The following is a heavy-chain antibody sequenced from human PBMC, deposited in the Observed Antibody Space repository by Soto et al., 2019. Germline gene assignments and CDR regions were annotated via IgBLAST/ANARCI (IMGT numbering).Heavy chain of an antibody. CDR1: GFTFNTYA. V-gene: IGHV3-64D*08. D-gene: IGHD6-19*01. Sequence: GGSLRLSCSASGFTFNTYAMHWVRQAPGKGLEYVSAITASGGKTYYADSVKGRFTTSRDNSKNTLYLQMNSLGTEDTAVYFWGKGKEEWLITGFDIWGQRTMVPV. J-gene: IGHJ3*02. CDR3: GKGKEEWLITGFDI. CDR2: ITASGGKT.